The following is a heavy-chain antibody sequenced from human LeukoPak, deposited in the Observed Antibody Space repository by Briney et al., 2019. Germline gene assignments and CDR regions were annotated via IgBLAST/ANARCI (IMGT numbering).Heavy chain of an antibody. J-gene: IGHJ6*03. CDR1: GYTFTSYD. CDR3: TRGDIYYYYMDV. CDR2: MNPNSGNT. Sequence: ASVKVSCKASGYTFTSYDINWVRQATGQGLEWMGWMNPNSGNTGYAQRFQGRVTITRNTSISTAYMELSSLRSEDTAVYYCTRGDIYYYYMDVWGKGTTVTVSS. D-gene: IGHD3-10*01. V-gene: IGHV1-8*03.